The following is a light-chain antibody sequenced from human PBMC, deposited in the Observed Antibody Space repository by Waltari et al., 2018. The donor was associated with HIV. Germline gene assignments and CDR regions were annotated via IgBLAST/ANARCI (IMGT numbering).Light chain of an antibody. CDR2: WAS. Sequence: DIVMTQSPDSLAVSLGERANINCKSSQSVLSSSNNKNYLSWYQQKPGQLPKLLIYWASTRESGVPDRFSGSGSGTDFTLTISSLQAEDVAVYYCQQHYSTPWTFGQGTKVEIK. CDR3: QQHYSTPWT. V-gene: IGKV4-1*01. CDR1: QSVLSSSNNKNY. J-gene: IGKJ1*01.